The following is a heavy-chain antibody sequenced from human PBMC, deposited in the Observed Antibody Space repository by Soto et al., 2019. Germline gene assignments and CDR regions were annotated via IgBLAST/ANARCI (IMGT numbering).Heavy chain of an antibody. CDR2: ITGSSDYT. J-gene: IGHJ4*02. V-gene: IGHV3-23*01. CDR1: GFIFSSYA. D-gene: IGHD4-17*01. CDR3: AKEQTTSAHYALDY. Sequence: PGGSLRLSCEASGFIFSSYAMTWVRQAPGKGLQWVSAITGSSDYTSYIASVKGRFTISRDNSKNTLYLQMNSLRAEDTAVYFCAKEQTTSAHYALDYWGQGTLVTVSS.